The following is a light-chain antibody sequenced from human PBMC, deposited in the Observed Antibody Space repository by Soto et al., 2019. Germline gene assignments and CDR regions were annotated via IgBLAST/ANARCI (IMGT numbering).Light chain of an antibody. CDR3: QQSYTSPTT. V-gene: IGKV1-39*01. CDR1: QSIGKH. Sequence: DIQTTQSPSFLSASVGDRVTITCLASQSIGKHLNWYQQKPGKAPKFLIYGASTLQSGVPSRFTGSGSGTDFTLTVNSLQAEDFATYYCQQSYTSPTTFGQGTRLEIK. CDR2: GAS. J-gene: IGKJ5*01.